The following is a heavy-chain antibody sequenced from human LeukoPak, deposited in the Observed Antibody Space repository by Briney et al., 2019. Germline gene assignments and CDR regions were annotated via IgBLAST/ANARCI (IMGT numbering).Heavy chain of an antibody. CDR1: RFTFSTYS. CDR2: ITSTGTYI. D-gene: IGHD2-2*01. V-gene: IGHV3-21*01. Sequence: GGSLRLSCAASRFTFSTYSMNWVRQAPGKGLEWVSSITSTGTYIYYADSVKGRFTISRDNAKNSLYLQMNSLRAEDTAVYYCARRFRTTTNCYAMDSWGLGTQVTVSS. J-gene: IGHJ4*02. CDR3: ARRFRTTTNCYAMDS.